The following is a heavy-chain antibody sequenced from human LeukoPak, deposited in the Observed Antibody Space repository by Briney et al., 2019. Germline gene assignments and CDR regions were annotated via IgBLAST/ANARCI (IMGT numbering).Heavy chain of an antibody. J-gene: IGHJ3*02. Sequence: GGSLRLSCAASGFTFSSFTMSWVRQAPGKGLESVSSISASGGSTYSADSVKGRFTISRDNSKNTLYLQMNSLRAEDTAVYYCAKDREPYYYDSSAPGGAFDIWGQGTMVTVSS. D-gene: IGHD3-22*01. CDR2: ISASGGST. CDR3: AKDREPYYYDSSAPGGAFDI. CDR1: GFTFSSFT. V-gene: IGHV3-23*01.